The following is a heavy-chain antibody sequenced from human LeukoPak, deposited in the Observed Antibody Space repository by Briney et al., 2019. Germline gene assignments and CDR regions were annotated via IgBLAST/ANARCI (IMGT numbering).Heavy chain of an antibody. CDR3: ARRSVIVVITPTDDDFDI. CDR2: INPNSGGT. CDR1: GYTFTGYY. Sequence: ASVKVSCKASGYTFTGYYMHWVRQAPGQGLEWMGWINPNSGGTNYAQKFQGRVTMTRDTSISTAYMELSRLRSDDTAIYYCARRSVIVVITPTDDDFDIWGQGTMVTVS. J-gene: IGHJ3*02. D-gene: IGHD3-22*01. V-gene: IGHV1-2*02.